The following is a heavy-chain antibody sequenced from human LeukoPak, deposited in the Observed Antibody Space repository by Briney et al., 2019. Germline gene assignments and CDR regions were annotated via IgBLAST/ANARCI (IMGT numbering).Heavy chain of an antibody. CDR3: ARGVDYSKIFDY. J-gene: IGHJ4*02. D-gene: IGHD4-11*01. V-gene: IGHV3-20*04. CDR2: INWNGART. Sequence: GGSLRLSCAASRFTFGDYDMSWVRQVPGKGLEWVSGINWNGARTDYADSVKGRFTISRDNAKNSLYLQMNYLRAEDTAVYYCARGVDYSKIFDYWGQGTLVTVSS. CDR1: RFTFGDYD.